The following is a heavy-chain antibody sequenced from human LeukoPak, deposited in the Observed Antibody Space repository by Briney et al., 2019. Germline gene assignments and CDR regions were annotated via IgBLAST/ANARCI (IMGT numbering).Heavy chain of an antibody. D-gene: IGHD6-6*01. CDR3: ARRYSSSSSSFDY. CDR1: GGSISTSNYY. CDR2: IFYSGST. Sequence: SETLSLTCTVSGGSISTSNYYWGWIRQPPGKGLEWIGNIFYSGSTYYNPSLKSRVTISVDTSKNQFSLKLSSVTAADTAVYYCARRYSSSSSSFDYWGQGTLVTVSS. V-gene: IGHV4-39*07. J-gene: IGHJ4*02.